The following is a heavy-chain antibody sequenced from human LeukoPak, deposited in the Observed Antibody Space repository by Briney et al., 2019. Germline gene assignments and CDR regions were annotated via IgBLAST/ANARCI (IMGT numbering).Heavy chain of an antibody. Sequence: ASVKVSCKASGYTFTGYYMHWVRQAPGQGLEWMGWINPNSGGTNYAQKFQGRVTMTRDTSISTAYMELSRLRSDDTAVYYCAREVLGYYYDSSGYDYWGQGTLVTVSS. CDR1: GYTFTGYY. CDR2: INPNSGGT. V-gene: IGHV1-2*02. J-gene: IGHJ4*02. D-gene: IGHD3-22*01. CDR3: AREVLGYYYDSSGYDY.